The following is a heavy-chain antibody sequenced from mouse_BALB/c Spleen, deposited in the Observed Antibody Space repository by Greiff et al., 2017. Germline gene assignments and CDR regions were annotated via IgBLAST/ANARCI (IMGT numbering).Heavy chain of an antibody. Sequence: EVKLMESGGGLVKPGGSLKLSCAASGFTFSSYAMSWVRQTPEKRLEWVASISSGGSTYYPDSVKGRFTISRDNARNILYLQMSSLRSEDTAMYYCAIYGGCPSIAYWGQGTRVTVSA. D-gene: IGHD1-1*02. J-gene: IGHJ3*01. CDR1: GFTFSSYA. CDR2: ISSGGST. CDR3: AIYGGCPSIAY. V-gene: IGHV5-6-5*01.